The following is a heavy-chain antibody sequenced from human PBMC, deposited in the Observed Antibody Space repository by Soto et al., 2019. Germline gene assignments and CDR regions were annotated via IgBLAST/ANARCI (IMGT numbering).Heavy chain of an antibody. CDR1: GFTFSSYS. V-gene: IGHV3-21*01. D-gene: IGHD3-22*01. Sequence: GSLRLSCAASGFTFSSYSMNWVRQAPGKGLEWVSSIRNSRSYKYYADSVKGRFTISRDNSKNTLYLQMNSLRAEDTAVYYCARPHYYDSSGFVGGNYYYYGMDVWGQGTTVTVSS. CDR3: ARPHYYDSSGFVGGNYYYYGMDV. J-gene: IGHJ6*02. CDR2: IRNSRSYK.